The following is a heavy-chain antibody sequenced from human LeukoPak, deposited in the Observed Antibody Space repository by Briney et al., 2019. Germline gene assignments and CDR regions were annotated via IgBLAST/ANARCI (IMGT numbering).Heavy chain of an antibody. V-gene: IGHV3-48*03. D-gene: IGHD3-16*02. CDR3: ARLYWGSYRFLDY. CDR2: ISGSGRTI. J-gene: IGHJ4*02. CDR1: GFTFSSYE. Sequence: PGGSLRLSCAASGFTFSSYEMNWARQAPGKGLEWVSYISGSGRTIFYADSVKGRFTISRDNAKNSLYLQMNSLRAEDTAVYYCARLYWGSYRFLDYWGQGTLVTVSS.